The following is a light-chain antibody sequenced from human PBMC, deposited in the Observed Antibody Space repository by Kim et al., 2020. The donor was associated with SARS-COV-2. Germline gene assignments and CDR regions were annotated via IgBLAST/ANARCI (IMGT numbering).Light chain of an antibody. Sequence: SYELTQPPSVSVAPGKTARITCGGNNIGSKSVHWYQQKPGQAPFLVIYYHSDRPSGIPERFSGSNSGNTATLTISRVEAGDEADYYCQVWDTSSDHVVFGGGTQLTVL. CDR2: YHS. CDR3: QVWDTSSDHVV. J-gene: IGLJ2*01. V-gene: IGLV3-21*04. CDR1: NIGSKS.